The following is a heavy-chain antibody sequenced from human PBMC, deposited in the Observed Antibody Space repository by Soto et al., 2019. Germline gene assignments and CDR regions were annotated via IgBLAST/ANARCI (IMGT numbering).Heavy chain of an antibody. CDR1: GGTFSSYA. J-gene: IGHJ6*02. D-gene: IGHD2-2*01. Sequence: QVQLVQSGAEVKKPGSSVKVSCKASGGTFSSYAISWVRQAPGQGLEWMGGIIPISETTNYAQKFQGRVTITADESTSTAYMELSSLRSEDTAVYYCARSQGSSTSLAIYYYYYYGMAVWGQGTTVTVSS. V-gene: IGHV1-69*01. CDR2: IIPISETT. CDR3: ARSQGSSTSLAIYYYYYYGMAV.